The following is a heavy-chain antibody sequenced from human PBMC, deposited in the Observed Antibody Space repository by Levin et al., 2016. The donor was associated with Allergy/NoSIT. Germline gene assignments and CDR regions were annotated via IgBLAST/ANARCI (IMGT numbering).Heavy chain of an antibody. CDR3: ANGDTAMVGYYYGMDV. V-gene: IGHV3-23*01. D-gene: IGHD5-18*01. Sequence: GESLKISCAASGFTFSSYAMNWVRQAPGKGLGWVSTISGSGGSTYYADSVKGRFTISRDNSKNTLYLQMNSLRAEDTAVYYCANGDTAMVGYYYGMDVWGQGTTVTVSS. J-gene: IGHJ6*02. CDR1: GFTFSSYA. CDR2: ISGSGGST.